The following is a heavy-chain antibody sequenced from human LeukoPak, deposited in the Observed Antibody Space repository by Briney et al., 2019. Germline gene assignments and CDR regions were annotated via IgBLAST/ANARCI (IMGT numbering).Heavy chain of an antibody. Sequence: GGSLRLSCAASGFTFSSYTVNWVRQPPGKGLEWVSNIGTSSTTIYYADSVKGRFTISRDNAKNSLYLQMNSLRADDTAVYYCARFAAGGSYYYYMDVWGKGTTVTVSS. J-gene: IGHJ6*03. V-gene: IGHV3-48*01. CDR2: IGTSSTTI. CDR1: GFTFSSYT. D-gene: IGHD6-25*01. CDR3: ARFAAGGSYYYYMDV.